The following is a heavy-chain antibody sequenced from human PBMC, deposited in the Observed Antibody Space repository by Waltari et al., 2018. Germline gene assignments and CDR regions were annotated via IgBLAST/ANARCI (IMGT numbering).Heavy chain of an antibody. Sequence: SGGSISSHYWSWIRQPPGKGLEWIGYIYYSGSTNYNPSLKSRVTISVDTSKNQFSLKLSSVTAADTAVYYCARDRVWFDPWGQGTLVTVSS. J-gene: IGHJ5*02. V-gene: IGHV4-59*11. CDR3: ARDRVWFDP. CDR2: IYYSGST. CDR1: GGSISSHY.